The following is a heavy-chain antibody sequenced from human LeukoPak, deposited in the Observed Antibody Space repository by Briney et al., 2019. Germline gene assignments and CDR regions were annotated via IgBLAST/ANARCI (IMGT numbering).Heavy chain of an antibody. CDR3: ARTIAAAGTDY. V-gene: IGHV3-21*04. D-gene: IGHD6-13*01. CDR1: GFTFSSYT. CDR2: ISSSSSI. J-gene: IGHJ4*02. Sequence: GGSLRLSCAASGFTFSSYTMNWVRQAPGKGLEWVSSISSSSSIYYADSVKGRFTSSRDNAKNTLYLQMNSLRAEDTAVYYCARTIAAAGTDYWGQGTLVTVSS.